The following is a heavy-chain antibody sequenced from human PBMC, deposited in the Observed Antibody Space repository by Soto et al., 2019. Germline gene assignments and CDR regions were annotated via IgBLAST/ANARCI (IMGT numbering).Heavy chain of an antibody. CDR1: GFTFSSYS. D-gene: IGHD4-17*01. V-gene: IGHV3-21*01. J-gene: IGHJ6*03. CDR3: ASPTTVTDNYYYYYYMDV. CDR2: ISSSSSYI. Sequence: GGSLRLSCAASGFTFSSYSMNWVRQAPGKGLEWVSSISSSSSYIYYADSVKGRFTISRDNAKNSLYLQMNSLRAEDTAVYYCASPTTVTDNYYYYYYMDVWGKGTTVTVSS.